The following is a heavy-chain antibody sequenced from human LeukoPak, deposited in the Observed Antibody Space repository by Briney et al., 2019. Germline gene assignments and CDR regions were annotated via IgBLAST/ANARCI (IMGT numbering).Heavy chain of an antibody. V-gene: IGHV3-7*03. CDR1: GFTFSSYW. D-gene: IGHD2/OR15-2a*01. CDR3: AKGPRITWIDY. J-gene: IGHJ4*02. Sequence: GGSLRLSCAASGFTFSSYWMTWVRQSPGKGLEWVVNIKLDGSETYYVDSVKGRFTISRDNAKNSLYLQMNSLRPEDTALYYCAKGPRITWIDYWGQGTLVTVSS. CDR2: IKLDGSET.